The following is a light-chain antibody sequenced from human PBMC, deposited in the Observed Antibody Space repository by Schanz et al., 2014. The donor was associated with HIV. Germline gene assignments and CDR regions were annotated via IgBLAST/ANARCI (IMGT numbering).Light chain of an antibody. CDR2: DAS. CDR1: QSVSSY. CDR3: QQYGSSPWT. Sequence: EIVLTQSPATLSLSPGERVTLSCRASQSVSSYLAWYQQKPGQAPRLLIHDASNRATGIPARFSGSGSGTDFTLTISRVEPEDYAVYYCQQYGSSPWTFGQGTKVEIK. V-gene: IGKV3-11*01. J-gene: IGKJ1*01.